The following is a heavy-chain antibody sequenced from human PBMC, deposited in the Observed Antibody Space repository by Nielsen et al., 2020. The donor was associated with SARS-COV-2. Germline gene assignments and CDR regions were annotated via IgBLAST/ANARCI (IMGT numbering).Heavy chain of an antibody. J-gene: IGHJ2*01. D-gene: IGHD5-24*01. V-gene: IGHV3-21*01. Sequence: GGSLRLSCAASGFTFSSYWMSWVRQAPGKGLEWVSSISSSSSYIYYADSVKGRFTISRDNAKNSLYLQMNSLRAEDTAVYYCARERRDGYNWDWYFDLWGRGTLVTVSS. CDR2: ISSSSSYI. CDR3: ARERRDGYNWDWYFDL. CDR1: GFTFSSYW.